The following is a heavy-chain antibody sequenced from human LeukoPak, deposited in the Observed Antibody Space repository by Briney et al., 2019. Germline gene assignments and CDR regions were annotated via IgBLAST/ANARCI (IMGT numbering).Heavy chain of an antibody. V-gene: IGHV3-21*01. CDR1: GFTFSTYS. CDR2: ITSTSTYI. Sequence: PGGSLRLSCAASGFTFSTYSMNWVRQAPGKGLEWVSSITSTSTYIYYADSMKGRFTISRDNAKNSLYLQMKGLRAEDTAIYYCARAGRYTSSLDSWGQGTLVTVSS. CDR3: ARAGRYTSSLDS. J-gene: IGHJ4*02. D-gene: IGHD6-13*01.